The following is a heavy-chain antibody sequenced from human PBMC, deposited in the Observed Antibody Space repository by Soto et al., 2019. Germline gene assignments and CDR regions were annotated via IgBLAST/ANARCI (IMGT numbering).Heavy chain of an antibody. V-gene: IGHV1-46*01. Sequence: ASVKVSCKAPRDTFTSYYINWVRQAPGQGLEWMGVINPHGGSTAYAQKFKGRVTLTRDTSASTVYMEVSSLTSEDTAMYYWARGPRRKFAIMIEAITSFVPRGQVTLITVS. CDR2: INPHGGST. D-gene: IGHD3-22*01. J-gene: IGHJ5*02. CDR3: ARGPRRKFAIMIEAITSFVP. CDR1: RDTFTSYY.